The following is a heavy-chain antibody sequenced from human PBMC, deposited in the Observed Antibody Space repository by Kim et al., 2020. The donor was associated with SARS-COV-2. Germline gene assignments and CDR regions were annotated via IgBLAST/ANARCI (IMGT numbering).Heavy chain of an antibody. CDR1: GGSFSGYY. V-gene: IGHV4-34*01. J-gene: IGHJ4*02. D-gene: IGHD3-10*01. CDR2: INHSGST. CDR3: AGDERGVRYYFDY. Sequence: SETLSLTCAVYGGSFSGYYWSWIRQPPGKGLEWIGEINHSGSTNYNPSLKSRVTISVDTSKNQFSLKLSSVTAADTAVYYCAGDERGVRYYFDYWGQGTLVTVSS.